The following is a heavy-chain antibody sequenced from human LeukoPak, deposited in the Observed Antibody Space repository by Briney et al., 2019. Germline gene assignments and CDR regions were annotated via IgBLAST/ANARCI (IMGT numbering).Heavy chain of an antibody. V-gene: IGHV1-69*04. CDR1: GGTFSSYA. Sequence: SVKVSFKASGGTFSSYAISWVRQAPGQGLEWMGRIIPILGIANYAQKLQGRVTMTTDTSTNTAYMELRSLRSDDTAVYYCARDDSAAAVTFDYWGQGTLVTVSS. D-gene: IGHD6-13*01. CDR3: ARDDSAAAVTFDY. J-gene: IGHJ4*02. CDR2: IIPILGIA.